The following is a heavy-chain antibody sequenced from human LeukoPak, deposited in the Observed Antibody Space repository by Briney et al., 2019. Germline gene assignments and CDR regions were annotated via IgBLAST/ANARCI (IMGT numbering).Heavy chain of an antibody. D-gene: IGHD4-17*01. CDR3: ARSEQDYGDYMFDP. CDR1: GGPISSGGYY. CDR2: IYYSGST. Sequence: SETLSLTCTVSGGPISSGGYYWSWIRQHPGKGLEWVGYIYYSGSTYYNPSLKSRVTISVDTSKNQFSLKLSSVTAADTAVYYCARSEQDYGDYMFDPWGQGTLVTVSS. V-gene: IGHV4-31*03. J-gene: IGHJ5*02.